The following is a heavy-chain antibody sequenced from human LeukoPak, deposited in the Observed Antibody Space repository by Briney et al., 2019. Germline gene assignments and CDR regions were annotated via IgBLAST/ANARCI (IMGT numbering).Heavy chain of an antibody. J-gene: IGHJ6*02. V-gene: IGHV3-74*01. CDR2: INSDGSST. Sequence: GGSLRLSCAASGFTFSTSWIHWVRQAPGKGLVWVPRINSDGSSTSYADSVKGRFTISRDNAKNTLYLQMNSLRAEDTAVYYCARELRYYDSSGYYYSYYYYGMDVWGQGTTVTVSS. D-gene: IGHD3-22*01. CDR3: ARELRYYDSSGYYYSYYYYGMDV. CDR1: GFTFSTSW.